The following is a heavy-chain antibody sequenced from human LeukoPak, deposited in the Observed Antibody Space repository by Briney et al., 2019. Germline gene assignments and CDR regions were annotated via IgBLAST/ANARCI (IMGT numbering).Heavy chain of an antibody. J-gene: IGHJ4*02. D-gene: IGHD1-26*01. CDR1: GGTFSSYA. CDR2: IIPILGIA. CDR3: ATLSIVGATFDY. V-gene: IGHV1-69*04. Sequence: SVKVSCKASGGTFSSYAISWVRQAPGQGLEWMGRIIPILGIANYAQKFQGRVTITADKSTSTAYMELSSLRSEDTAVYYCATLSIVGATFDYWGQGTLVTVSS.